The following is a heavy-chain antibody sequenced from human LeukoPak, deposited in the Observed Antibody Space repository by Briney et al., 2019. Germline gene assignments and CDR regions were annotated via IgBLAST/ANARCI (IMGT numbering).Heavy chain of an antibody. CDR3: ARGTAGYSSSWYHY. V-gene: IGHV4-59*12. J-gene: IGHJ4*02. D-gene: IGHD6-13*01. Sequence: SETLSLTCTVSGGSISSYYWSWIRQPPGKGLEWIGYIYYSGSTNYNPSLKSRVTISVDTSKNQFSLKLSSVTAADAAVYYCARGTAGYSSSWYHYWGQGTLVTVSS. CDR2: IYYSGST. CDR1: GGSISSYY.